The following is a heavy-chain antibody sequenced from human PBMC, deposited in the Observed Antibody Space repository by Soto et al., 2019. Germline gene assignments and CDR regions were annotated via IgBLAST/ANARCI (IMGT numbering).Heavy chain of an antibody. CDR1: GGSFSGYY. V-gene: IGHV4-34*01. D-gene: IGHD3-10*01. CDR3: ARRTYYYGSGSLRHPTRSPFDY. Sequence: QVQLQQWGAGLLKPSETLSLTCAVYGGSFSGYYWSWIRQPPGKGLEWIGEINHSGSTNYNPSLKVRGAMSGDAPKNQFSLKLSSVTAADTAVYYCARRTYYYGSGSLRHPTRSPFDYWGQGTLVTVSS. J-gene: IGHJ4*02. CDR2: INHSGST.